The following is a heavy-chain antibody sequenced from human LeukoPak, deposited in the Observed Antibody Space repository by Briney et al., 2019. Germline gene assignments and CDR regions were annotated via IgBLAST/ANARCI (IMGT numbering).Heavy chain of an antibody. V-gene: IGHV3-23*01. Sequence: PGGSLRLSCAASGFTFNNYAMTWVRQAPGKGLEWVSAIRGSDDTTYYADSVKGRFTISRDNSRNTLYLQVTSLRIEDTAVYYCAKARDGFGVDTIDYWGQGTLVTVSS. D-gene: IGHD3-3*01. CDR1: GFTFNNYA. J-gene: IGHJ4*02. CDR3: AKARDGFGVDTIDY. CDR2: IRGSDDTT.